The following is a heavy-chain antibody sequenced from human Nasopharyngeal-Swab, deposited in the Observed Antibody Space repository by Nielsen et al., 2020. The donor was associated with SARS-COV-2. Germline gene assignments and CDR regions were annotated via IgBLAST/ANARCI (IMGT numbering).Heavy chain of an antibody. CDR2: ISYDGSNK. V-gene: IGHV3-30-3*01. CDR1: GFTFSSYA. J-gene: IGHJ5*02. Sequence: GGSLRLSCAASGFTFSSYAMHWVRQAPGKGLEWVAVISYDGSNKYYADSVKGRFTISRDNSKNTLYLQMNSLRAEDTAVYYCARELRRLRNWFDPWGQGTLVTVSS. D-gene: IGHD1-7*01. CDR3: ARELRRLRNWFDP.